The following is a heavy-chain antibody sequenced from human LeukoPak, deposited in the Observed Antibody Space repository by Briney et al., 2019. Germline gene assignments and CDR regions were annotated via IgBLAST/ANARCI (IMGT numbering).Heavy chain of an antibody. CDR1: GFTFSSYS. CDR2: ISSSSSYI. D-gene: IGHD6-19*01. V-gene: IGHV3-21*01. Sequence: GGSLRLSCAASGFTFSSYSMNWVRQAPGKGLEWVSSISSSSSYIYYADSVKGRFTIPRDNAKNSLYLQMNSLRAEDTAVYYCARTYSSGPTGFDYWGQGTLVTVSP. CDR3: ARTYSSGPTGFDY. J-gene: IGHJ4*02.